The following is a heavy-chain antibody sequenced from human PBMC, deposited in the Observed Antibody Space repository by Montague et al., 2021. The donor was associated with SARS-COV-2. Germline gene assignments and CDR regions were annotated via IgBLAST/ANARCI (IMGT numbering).Heavy chain of an antibody. J-gene: IGHJ3*01. V-gene: IGHV3-48*04. Sequence: SLRLSCAASGFTFSSYSVNWVRQAPGKGLEWISYISSSTNIIYYADSVKGRFTIFRDNARNSLYLQMNSLRVGDTAVYYCAKDLVLRAARPDALDVWGQGTVVTVSS. CDR3: AKDLVLRAARPDALDV. D-gene: IGHD6-6*01. CDR2: ISSSTNII. CDR1: GFTFSSYS.